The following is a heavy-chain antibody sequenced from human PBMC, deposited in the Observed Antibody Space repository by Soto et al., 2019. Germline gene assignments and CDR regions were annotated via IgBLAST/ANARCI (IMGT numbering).Heavy chain of an antibody. CDR2: INESGTT. CDR3: AGARGRLVGFDY. V-gene: IGHV4-34*02. Sequence: QVQLQQWGAGLLKPSETLSLTCAMNGGSFSDYYWIWIRQPPGKGLEWMGEINESGTTNYSPSLKSRVTISVDTSKKQFSLKLNSVSAADTAVYYCAGARGRLVGFDYWGQGTLVTASS. CDR1: GGSFSDYY. J-gene: IGHJ4*02. D-gene: IGHD1-26*01.